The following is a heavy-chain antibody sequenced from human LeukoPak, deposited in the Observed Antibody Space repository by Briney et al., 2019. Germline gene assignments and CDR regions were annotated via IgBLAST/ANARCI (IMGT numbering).Heavy chain of an antibody. D-gene: IGHD2-8*01. J-gene: IGHJ4*02. V-gene: IGHV4-39*02. Sequence: SETLSLTCTVSGGSISSSSYYWGWIRQPPGKDLEWIGSIYFSGSTYYNPSLKSRVTISVDTSKNQFSLKLSSVTAADTAVYYCARDWGYCINGVCYAFDYWGQGTLVTVSS. CDR1: GGSISSSSYY. CDR3: ARDWGYCINGVCYAFDY. CDR2: IYFSGST.